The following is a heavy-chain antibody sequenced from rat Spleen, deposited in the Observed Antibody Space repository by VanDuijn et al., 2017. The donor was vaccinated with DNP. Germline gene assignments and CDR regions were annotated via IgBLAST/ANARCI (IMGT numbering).Heavy chain of an antibody. CDR1: GFTFSNSD. CDR3: ATETNYYSGDVGYFDY. V-gene: IGHV5-27*01. D-gene: IGHD1-1*01. Sequence: EVQLVGSGGGLVQSGRSLKLSCAASGFTFSNSDMAWVRQAPTKGLEWVASISTSGGSTYYRDSVKGRFTISRDNAKSTLYLQMDSLRSEDTATYYCATETNYYSGDVGYFDYWGQGLIVTVSS. J-gene: IGHJ2*01. CDR2: ISTSGGST.